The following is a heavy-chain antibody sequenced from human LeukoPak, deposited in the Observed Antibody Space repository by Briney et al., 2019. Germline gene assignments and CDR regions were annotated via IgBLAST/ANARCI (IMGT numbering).Heavy chain of an antibody. V-gene: IGHV4-59*11. J-gene: IGHJ6*03. CDR3: ARGGYSSSWYHYYYYMDV. CDR2: IYYSGST. CDR1: GGSISSHY. Sequence: PSETLSLTCTVSGGSISSHYWSWIRQPPGKGLEWIGYIYYSGSTNYNPSLKSRVTISVDTSKNQFSLKLSSVTAADTAVYYCARGGYSSSWYHYYYYMDVWGKGTTVTVSS. D-gene: IGHD6-13*01.